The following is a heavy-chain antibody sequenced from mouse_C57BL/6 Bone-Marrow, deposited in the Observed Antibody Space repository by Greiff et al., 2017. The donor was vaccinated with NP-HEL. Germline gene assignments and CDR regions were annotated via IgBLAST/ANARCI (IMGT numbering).Heavy chain of an antibody. CDR2: ISPRSGNT. Sequence: VQLQQSGAELARPGASVKLSCKASGYTFTSYGISWVKQRTGQGLEWIGEISPRSGNTYYNEKFKGKVTLTADKSSSTAYMELRSLTSEDSAVYFCARWSITTVVPFAYWGQGTLVTVSA. J-gene: IGHJ3*01. D-gene: IGHD1-1*01. V-gene: IGHV1-81*01. CDR3: ARWSITTVVPFAY. CDR1: GYTFTSYG.